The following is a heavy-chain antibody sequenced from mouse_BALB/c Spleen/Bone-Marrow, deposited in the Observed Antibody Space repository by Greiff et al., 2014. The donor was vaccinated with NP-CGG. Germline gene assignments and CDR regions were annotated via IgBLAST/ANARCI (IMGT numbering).Heavy chain of an antibody. CDR1: GFTFSDYY. D-gene: IGHD2-12*01. V-gene: IGHV5-4*02. Sequence: EVQVVESGGGLVKPGGSLKLSCAASGFTFSDYYMYWVCQTPEKRLEWVATISDGGSYTYYPDSVKGRFTISRDNAKNNLYLQMSSLKSEDTAMYYCAREDDDGSWFAYWGQGTLVTVSA. CDR2: ISDGGSYT. CDR3: AREDDDGSWFAY. J-gene: IGHJ3*01.